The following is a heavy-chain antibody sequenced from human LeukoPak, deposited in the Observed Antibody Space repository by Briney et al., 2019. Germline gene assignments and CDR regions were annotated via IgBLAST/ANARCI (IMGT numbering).Heavy chain of an antibody. D-gene: IGHD4-17*01. CDR2: MHYTGGT. CDR3: ARGTVTTYYLDY. Sequence: SETLSLTCSVSGASISNYYWSWLRQPPGKGLEWIGYMHYTGGTNYNPSLKSRVTTSLDTSKNQFSLKLSSVTAADTAVYYCARGTVTTYYLDYWGQGALVTVSS. V-gene: IGHV4-59*01. J-gene: IGHJ4*02. CDR1: GASISNYY.